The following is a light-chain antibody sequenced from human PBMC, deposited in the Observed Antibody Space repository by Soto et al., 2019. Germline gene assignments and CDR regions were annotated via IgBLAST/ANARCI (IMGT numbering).Light chain of an antibody. CDR2: EVS. J-gene: IGLJ1*01. CDR1: SSDVGGYNY. V-gene: IGLV2-14*01. CDR3: TSYTSTITYV. Sequence: QSVLTQPASVSGSPGQSITISCTGTSSDVGGYNYVSWYQQHPGKAPKLMIYEVSNRPSGVSNRFSGSKSGNTASLTLSGLQPEDEADYYCTSYTSTITYVFGTGTKV.